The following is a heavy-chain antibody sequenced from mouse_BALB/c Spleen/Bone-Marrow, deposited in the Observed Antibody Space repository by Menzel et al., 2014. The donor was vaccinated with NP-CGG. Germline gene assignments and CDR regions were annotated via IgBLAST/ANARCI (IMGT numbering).Heavy chain of an antibody. J-gene: IGHJ4*01. Sequence: VQLQQSGAELVRPGASVKVSCKASGYTFTNYWINWVRQRPGQGLEWIGNIYPSDSYSNYNQKFMDKATLAVDKSSSTAYMQLSSPTSEDSAVYYCTRRDRYDYYGVDYWGQGTSVTVSS. CDR1: GYTFTNYW. CDR2: IYPSDSYS. CDR3: TRRDRYDYYGVDY. V-gene: IGHV1-69*02. D-gene: IGHD2-14*01.